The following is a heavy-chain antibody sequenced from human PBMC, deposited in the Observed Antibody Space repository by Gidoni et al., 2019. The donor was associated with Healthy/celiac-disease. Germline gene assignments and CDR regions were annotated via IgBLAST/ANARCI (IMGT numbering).Heavy chain of an antibody. CDR1: GFTFSSYA. V-gene: IGHV3-30-3*01. D-gene: IGHD2-2*01. CDR3: ARGVVPAAMTYYYYGMDV. Sequence: QVQLVESGGGVVQPGRSLRLSCAASGFTFSSYAMDWVRQAPGKGLELVSVITYDGSNKYYADSVKGRFHISRDNSKNPLYLQMNSLRAEDTAVYYCARGVVPAAMTYYYYGMDVWGQGTTVTVSS. CDR2: ITYDGSNK. J-gene: IGHJ6*02.